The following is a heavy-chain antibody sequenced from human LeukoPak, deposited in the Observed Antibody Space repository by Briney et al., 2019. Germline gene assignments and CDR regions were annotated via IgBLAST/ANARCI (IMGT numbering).Heavy chain of an antibody. V-gene: IGHV3-30*04. J-gene: IGHJ4*02. CDR1: GFIFSTYA. CDR3: ARAGGSYSFDY. CDR2: ILYDGNNE. Sequence: PGGSLRLSCAASGFIFSTYATHWVRQAPGKGLEWVALILYDGNNEYYADSVKGHFTISRDNSENTLYLQMNSLRAEDTAVYYCARAGGSYSFDYWGQGTLVTVSS. D-gene: IGHD3-22*01.